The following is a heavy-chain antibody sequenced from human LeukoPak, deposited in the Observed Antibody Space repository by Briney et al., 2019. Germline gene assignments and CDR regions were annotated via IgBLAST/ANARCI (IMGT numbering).Heavy chain of an antibody. V-gene: IGHV1-18*01. Sequence: ASVKVSCKASGYTFTSYGINWVRHAPGQGLEWMGWISVYNGNTNYAQKLQGRVTMTTNTSTSTAYMELRSLRSDDTAVYYCARDYDSSGRPDYWGQGTLVTVSS. CDR1: GYTFTSYG. D-gene: IGHD3-22*01. J-gene: IGHJ4*02. CDR2: ISVYNGNT. CDR3: ARDYDSSGRPDY.